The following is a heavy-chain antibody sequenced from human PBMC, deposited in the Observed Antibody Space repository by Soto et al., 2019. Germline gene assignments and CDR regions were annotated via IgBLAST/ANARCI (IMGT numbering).Heavy chain of an antibody. D-gene: IGHD1-26*01. J-gene: IGHJ4*02. Sequence: ASVKVSCKTSGYIFTNYYIRWVRQAPGQGLEWMGWIDPNSGGTNYAQKFQGRVTVTRDTSNSTAYMELNRLTSDDTAVYYCARSSGSYSDFDYWGQGTLVTVSS. CDR2: IDPNSGGT. V-gene: IGHV1-2*02. CDR3: ARSSGSYSDFDY. CDR1: GYIFTNYY.